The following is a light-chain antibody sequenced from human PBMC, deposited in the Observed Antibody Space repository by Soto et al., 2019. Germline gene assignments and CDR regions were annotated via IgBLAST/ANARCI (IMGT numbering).Light chain of an antibody. CDR3: SSYTRNSTLV. J-gene: IGLJ2*01. V-gene: IGLV2-14*01. Sequence: QSALTQPASVSGSPGQSITIPCTGTSSDVGGYNYVSWFQQHPGKAPKLIIYEVSTRPSGVSNRFSGSKSGNTASLTISGLQAEDEAAYYCSSYTRNSTLVFGGGTKVTVL. CDR2: EVS. CDR1: SSDVGGYNY.